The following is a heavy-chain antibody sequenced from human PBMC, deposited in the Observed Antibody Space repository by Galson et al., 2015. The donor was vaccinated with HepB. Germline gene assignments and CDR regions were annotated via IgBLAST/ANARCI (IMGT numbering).Heavy chain of an antibody. D-gene: IGHD1-7*01. CDR1: GFTFSSYW. Sequence: SLRLSCAASGFTFSSYWMSWVRQAPGKGLEWVANIKQDGSEKYYVDSVKGRFTISRDNAKNSLYLQMNSLRAEDTAVYYCARYGNWNYIPLYFDYWGQGTLVTVSS. J-gene: IGHJ4*02. CDR2: IKQDGSEK. CDR3: ARYGNWNYIPLYFDY. V-gene: IGHV3-7*03.